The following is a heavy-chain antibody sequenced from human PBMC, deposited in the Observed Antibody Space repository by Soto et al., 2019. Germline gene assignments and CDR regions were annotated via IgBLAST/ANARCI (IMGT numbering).Heavy chain of an antibody. D-gene: IGHD6-13*01. CDR1: GYSISSGYY. CDR2: IYHSGTT. CDR3: ARSLLTSSWYAGS. J-gene: IGHJ5*02. Sequence: AVSGYSISSGYYWGWFRQSPGKGLEWIGSIYHSGTTYYNPSLKSRVTISLDTSKNQFSLKLSSVTAADTAVYYCARSLLTSSWYAGSWGQGTQVTVSS. V-gene: IGHV4-38-2*01.